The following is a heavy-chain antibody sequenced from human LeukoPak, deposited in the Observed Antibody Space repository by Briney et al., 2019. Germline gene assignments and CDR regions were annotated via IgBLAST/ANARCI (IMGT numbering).Heavy chain of an antibody. V-gene: IGHV1-69*13. J-gene: IGHJ3*02. CDR1: GGTFSSYA. Sequence: GASVKVSCKASGGTFSSYAISWVRQAPGQGLEWMGGIIPIFGTANYAQKLQGRVTITADESTSTAYMELSSLRSEDTAVYYCARGGIFGVVIPLDIWGQGTMVTVSS. D-gene: IGHD3-3*01. CDR3: ARGGIFGVVIPLDI. CDR2: IIPIFGTA.